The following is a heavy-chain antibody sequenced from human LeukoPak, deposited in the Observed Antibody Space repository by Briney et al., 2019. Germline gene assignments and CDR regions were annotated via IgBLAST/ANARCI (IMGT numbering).Heavy chain of an antibody. D-gene: IGHD4-23*01. CDR3: ARLNDYGGNSDAFDI. CDR2: IYPGDSDT. Sequence: GESLKISCKGSGYSFTSYWIGWVRQMPGKGLEWMGIIYPGDSDTRYSPSFQGQVTISADKSISTAYLQWSSLKASDTAMYYCARLNDYGGNSDAFDIWGQGTMVTVSS. J-gene: IGHJ3*02. V-gene: IGHV5-51*01. CDR1: GYSFTSYW.